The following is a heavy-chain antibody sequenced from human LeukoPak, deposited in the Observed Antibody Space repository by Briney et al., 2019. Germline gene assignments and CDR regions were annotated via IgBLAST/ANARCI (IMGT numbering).Heavy chain of an antibody. Sequence: PGGSLRLSCAASGFTFSSYAMSWVRQAPGKGLEWVSAISGSGGSTYYADSVKGRFTISRDNSKNTLYLQMNSLRAEDTAVYYCAKFPGGRKSSGYDYPSWGQGTLVTVSS. J-gene: IGHJ5*02. V-gene: IGHV3-23*01. CDR2: ISGSGGST. CDR1: GFTFSSYA. D-gene: IGHD5-12*01. CDR3: AKFPGGRKSSGYDYPS.